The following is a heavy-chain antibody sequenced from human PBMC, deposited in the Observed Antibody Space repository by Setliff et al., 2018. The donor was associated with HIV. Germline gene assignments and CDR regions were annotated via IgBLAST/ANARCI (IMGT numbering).Heavy chain of an antibody. D-gene: IGHD4-17*01. CDR1: GYTFTDYY. V-gene: IGHV1-2*02. Sequence: ASVKVSCKASGYTFTDYYIHWVRQAPGQGLEWMGWINPNSSDTNYAQKFQGRVTMTRDTSISTAYMDLSRLRSGDMAVYYCARRVPPIPSGDLDYWGQGTLATVSS. CDR3: ARRVPPIPSGDLDY. J-gene: IGHJ4*02. CDR2: INPNSSDT.